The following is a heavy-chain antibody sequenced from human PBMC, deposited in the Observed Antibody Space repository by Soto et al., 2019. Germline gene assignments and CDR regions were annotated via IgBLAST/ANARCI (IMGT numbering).Heavy chain of an antibody. D-gene: IGHD3-3*01. CDR1: GYSFTDYG. V-gene: IGHV1-18*04. CDR2: IGAYSGNT. CDR3: ARAATTFGVVTKIDF. J-gene: IGHJ4*02. Sequence: QVNLVQSGPEVKKPGASVRVSCRASGYSFTDYGVSWVRQAPGQGLEWMGWIGAYSGNTHYAQKFQDRVTMTTDASTTTAYMELRSLTSDDTAVYYCARAATTFGVVTKIDFWGQGALVTVSS.